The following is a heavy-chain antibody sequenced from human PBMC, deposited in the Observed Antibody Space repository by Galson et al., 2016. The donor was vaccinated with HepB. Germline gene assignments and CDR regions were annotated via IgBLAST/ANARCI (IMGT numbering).Heavy chain of an antibody. V-gene: IGHV3-33*06. D-gene: IGHD1-1*01. CDR1: GFTFSSYG. CDR3: AKGRTGTTGPVEY. CDR2: IWYDGSNK. Sequence: SLRLSCAASGFTFSSYGMHWVRQAPGKGLEWVAVIWYDGSNKYFADSVKGRFTISRDNSENTLHLQMNSLRDEDTAVYYCAKGRTGTTGPVEYWGQGTLVTVSS. J-gene: IGHJ4*02.